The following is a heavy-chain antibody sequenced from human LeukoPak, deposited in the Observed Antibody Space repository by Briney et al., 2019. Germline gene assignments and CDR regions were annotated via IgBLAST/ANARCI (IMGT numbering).Heavy chain of an antibody. D-gene: IGHD3-16*01. J-gene: IGHJ4*02. CDR2: IHNSGTS. V-gene: IGHV4-59*01. CDR3: TRGAGWLIDY. Sequence: SETLSLTCTVSDDSISDYYRGWIRQPPGKGLEWIGYIHNSGTSTYNLSLKSRVTVSADTSKNQFSLKLNSMTTADTAVYYCTRGAGWLIDYWGQGILVTVSS. CDR1: DDSISDYY.